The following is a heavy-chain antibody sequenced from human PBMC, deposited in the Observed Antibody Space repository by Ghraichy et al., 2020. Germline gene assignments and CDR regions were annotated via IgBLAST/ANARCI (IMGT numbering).Heavy chain of an antibody. V-gene: IGHV4-34*01. D-gene: IGHD3-3*01. J-gene: IGHJ6*02. CDR1: GGSFSGYY. CDR3: ARGPVLGGGIFGVVRYYYYGMDV. CDR2: INHSGST. Sequence: SETLSLTCAVYGGSFSGYYWSWIRQPPGKGLEWIGEINHSGSTNYNPSLKSRVTISVDTSKNQFSLKLSSVTAADTAVYYCARGPVLGGGIFGVVRYYYYGMDVWGQGTTVTVSS.